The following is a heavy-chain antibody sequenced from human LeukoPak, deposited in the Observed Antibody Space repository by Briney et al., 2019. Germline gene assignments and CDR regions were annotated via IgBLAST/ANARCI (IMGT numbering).Heavy chain of an antibody. V-gene: IGHV4-59*08. J-gene: IGHJ4*02. Sequence: PSETLSLTCTVSGGSISSYYWSWIRQPPGKGLEWIGYIYYSGSTNYNPSLKSRVTISVDTSKNQFSLKLSSVTAADTAVYYCARQLINYYDSSGYSGSSFDYWGQGTLVTVSS. CDR1: GGSISSYY. D-gene: IGHD3-22*01. CDR3: ARQLINYYDSSGYSGSSFDY. CDR2: IYYSGST.